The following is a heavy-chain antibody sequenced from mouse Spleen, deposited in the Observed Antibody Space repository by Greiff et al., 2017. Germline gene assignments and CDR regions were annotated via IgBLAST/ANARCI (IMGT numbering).Heavy chain of an antibody. CDR2: IDPSDSYT. CDR1: GYTFTSYW. Sequence: VQLQQSGAELVMPGASVKLSCKASGYTFTSYWMHWVKQRPGQGLEWIGEIDPSDSYTNYNQKFKGKATLTVDKSSSTAYMQLSSLTSEDSAVYYCARKQDYGSSYWYFDVWGTGTTVTVSS. J-gene: IGHJ1*03. CDR3: ARKQDYGSSYWYFDV. D-gene: IGHD1-1*01. V-gene: IGHV1-69*01.